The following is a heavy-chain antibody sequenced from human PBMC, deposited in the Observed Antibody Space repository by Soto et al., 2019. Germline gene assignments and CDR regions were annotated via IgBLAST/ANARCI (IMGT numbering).Heavy chain of an antibody. D-gene: IGHD3-22*01. Sequence: SETLSLTCTVSGGSISSYYWSWIRQPPGEGLEWIGYIYYSGSTIYNPSLKSRVTISVDTSKNQFSLKLSSVTAADTAVYYCARVVVVIPPGYYYAMDVWGQGTTVTVSS. CDR2: IYYSGST. J-gene: IGHJ6*02. CDR1: GGSISSYY. CDR3: ARVVVVIPPGYYYAMDV. V-gene: IGHV4-59*01.